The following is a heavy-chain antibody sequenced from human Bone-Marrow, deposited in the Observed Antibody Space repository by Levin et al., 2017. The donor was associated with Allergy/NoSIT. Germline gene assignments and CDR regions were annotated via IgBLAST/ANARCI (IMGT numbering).Heavy chain of an antibody. D-gene: IGHD3-10*01. V-gene: IGHV4-39*07. CDR3: VRETVGSSEDY. J-gene: IGHJ4*02. CDR1: GGSIGSSNYY. Sequence: SETLSLTCTVSGGSIGSSNYYWAWIRQPPGKGLEWIGSIYYSGSTFYSPSLKSRVTISIDTSKNQFSLKVSSVTAADTAVFYCVRETVGSSEDYWGQGALVTVSS. CDR2: IYYSGST.